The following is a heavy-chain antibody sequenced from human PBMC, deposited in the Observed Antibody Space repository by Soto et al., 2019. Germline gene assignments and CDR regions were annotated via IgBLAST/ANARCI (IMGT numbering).Heavy chain of an antibody. V-gene: IGHV3-33*01. Sequence: GGSLRLSCAASGFTFSSYGMHWVRQAPGKGLEWVAVIWYDGSNKYYADSVKGRFTISRDNSKNTLYLQMNSLRAEDTAVYYCARASGIAAAGEYDAFDIWGQGTMVTV. J-gene: IGHJ3*02. D-gene: IGHD6-13*01. CDR1: GFTFSSYG. CDR2: IWYDGSNK. CDR3: ARASGIAAAGEYDAFDI.